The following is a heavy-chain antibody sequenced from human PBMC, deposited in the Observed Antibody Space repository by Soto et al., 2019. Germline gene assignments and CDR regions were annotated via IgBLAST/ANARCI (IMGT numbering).Heavy chain of an antibody. CDR2: INHSGST. D-gene: IGHD6-6*01. CDR1: GGSFSGYY. J-gene: IGHJ6*04. CDR3: ARGPEYSSSRGSMDV. Sequence: SETLSLTCAVDGGSFSGYYWSWIRQPPGKGLEWIGEINHSGSTNYNPSLKSRVTISVDTSKNQFSLKLSSVTAADTAVYYCARGPEYSSSRGSMDVWGKGTTVTVSS. V-gene: IGHV4-34*01.